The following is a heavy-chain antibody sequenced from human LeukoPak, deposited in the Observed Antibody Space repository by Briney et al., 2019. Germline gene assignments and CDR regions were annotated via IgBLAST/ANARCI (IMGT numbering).Heavy chain of an antibody. D-gene: IGHD1-26*01. CDR2: IIPIFGTA. CDR3: ASRRSGSYIYFDY. CDR1: GGTFSSYA. J-gene: IGHJ4*02. Sequence: SVKVSCKASGGTFSSYAISWVRQAPGQGLEWMGGIIPIFGTANYAQKFQGRVTITADKSTSTAHMELSSLRSEDTAVYYCASRRSGSYIYFDYWGQGTLVTVSS. V-gene: IGHV1-69*06.